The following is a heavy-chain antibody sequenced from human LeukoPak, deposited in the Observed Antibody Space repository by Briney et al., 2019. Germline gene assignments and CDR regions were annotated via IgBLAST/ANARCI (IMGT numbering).Heavy chain of an antibody. CDR3: ARALADYYGSGSSYYYYYMDV. V-gene: IGHV1-8*01. CDR2: MNPKSGNT. Sequence: ASVKVSCKASGYTFINYDINWVRQATGQGLEWMGWMNPKSGNTGYVQKFQGRVTMTRNTSINTAYMELSSLRSEDTAVYYCARALADYYGSGSSYYYYYMDVWGKGTTVTTSS. D-gene: IGHD3-10*01. J-gene: IGHJ6*03. CDR1: GYTFINYD.